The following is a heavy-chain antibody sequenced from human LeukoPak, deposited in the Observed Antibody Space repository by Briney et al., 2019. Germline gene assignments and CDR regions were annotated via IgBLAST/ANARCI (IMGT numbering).Heavy chain of an antibody. J-gene: IGHJ4*02. CDR1: GYSLTNYY. CDR2: INTSGGST. CDR3: ARGAPTTRIGAGRFDY. Sequence: GASVKVSCTAFGYSLTNYYVHWVRQAPGQGLEWRGEINTSGGSTSYAQKFKGRITVTRDTYTNTVYMDLSSLRSEDTATYYCARGAPTTRIGAGRFDYWGQGSLLTVAS. V-gene: IGHV1-46*01. D-gene: IGHD5-12*01.